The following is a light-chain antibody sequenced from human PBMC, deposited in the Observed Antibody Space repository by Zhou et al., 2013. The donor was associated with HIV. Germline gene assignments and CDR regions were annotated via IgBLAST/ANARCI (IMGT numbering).Light chain of an antibody. Sequence: DIQMTQSPSTLSASVGGRVTITCRASQSISSWLAWYQQKPGKAPKLLIYKASSLESGVPSRFSGSGSGTEFTLTISSLQPDDFATYYCQQYNSNSGTFGQGTKVEIK. CDR3: QQYNSNSGT. V-gene: IGKV1-5*03. CDR2: KAS. CDR1: QSISSW. J-gene: IGKJ1*01.